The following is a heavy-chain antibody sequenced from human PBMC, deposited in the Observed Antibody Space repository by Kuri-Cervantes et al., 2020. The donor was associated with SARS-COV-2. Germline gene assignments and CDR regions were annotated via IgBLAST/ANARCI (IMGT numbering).Heavy chain of an antibody. J-gene: IGHJ4*02. D-gene: IGHD2-8*01. CDR1: GFTFSSYG. Sequence: LSLTCAASGFTFSSYGMHWVRQAPGKGLEWVAVISYDGSNKYYADSVKGRFTISRDNSKNTLYLQMYSLRAEDTAMYYCAKDRFGVHDFWGQGTLVTVSS. CDR3: AKDRFGVHDF. V-gene: IGHV3-30*18. CDR2: ISYDGSNK.